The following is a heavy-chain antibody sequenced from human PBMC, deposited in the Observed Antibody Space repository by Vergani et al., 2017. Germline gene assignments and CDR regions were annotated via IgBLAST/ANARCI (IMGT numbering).Heavy chain of an antibody. J-gene: IGHJ5*02. D-gene: IGHD2-2*02. V-gene: IGHV3-21*01. Sequence: EVQLVESGGGLVKPGGSLRLSCAASGFTFSSYSMNWVRQAPGKGLEWVSSISSSSSYIYYADSVKGRFTISRDNAKNSLYLQMNSLRAEDTAVYYCASLEPAAIHNLFDPWGQGTLVTVSS. CDR3: ASLEPAAIHNLFDP. CDR2: ISSSSSYI. CDR1: GFTFSSYS.